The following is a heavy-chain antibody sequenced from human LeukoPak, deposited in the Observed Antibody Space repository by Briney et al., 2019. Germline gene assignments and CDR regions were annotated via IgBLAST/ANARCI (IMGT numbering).Heavy chain of an antibody. J-gene: IGHJ4*02. CDR2: INPNSGGT. D-gene: IGHD2-8*01. CDR3: ARWLGWDIVLMVYALDY. CDR1: GYTFTGYY. V-gene: IGHV1-2*02. Sequence: ASVKVSCKASGYTFTGYYMHWVRQAPGQGLEWMGWINPNSGGTNYAQKFQGRVTMTRDTSISTAYMELSRLRSDDTAVYYCARWLGWDIVLMVYALDYWGQGTLVTVSP.